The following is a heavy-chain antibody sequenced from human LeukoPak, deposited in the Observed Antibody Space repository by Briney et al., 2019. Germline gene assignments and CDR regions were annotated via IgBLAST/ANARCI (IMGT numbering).Heavy chain of an antibody. CDR2: IYYSGST. CDR3: AGNEEATVVTGEHYMDV. Sequence: SETLSLTCTVSGGSISSYYWSWIRQPPGKGLEWIGYIYYSGSTNYNPSLKSRVTISVDTSENQFSLKLSSVTAADTAVYYCAGNEEATVVTGEHYMDVWGKGTTVTVSS. D-gene: IGHD4-23*01. V-gene: IGHV4-59*01. CDR1: GGSISSYY. J-gene: IGHJ6*03.